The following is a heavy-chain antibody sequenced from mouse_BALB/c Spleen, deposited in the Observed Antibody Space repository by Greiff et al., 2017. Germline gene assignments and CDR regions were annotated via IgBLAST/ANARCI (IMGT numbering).Heavy chain of an antibody. D-gene: IGHD1-1*01. J-gene: IGHJ2*01. Sequence: VQVVESGPGLVQPSQSLSITCTVSGFSLTSYGVHWVRQSPGKGLEWLGVIWSGGSTDYNAAFISRLSISKDNSKSQVFFKMNSLQANDTAIYYCARGTVVATPLGYWGQGTTLTVSS. V-gene: IGHV2-2*02. CDR2: IWSGGST. CDR1: GFSLTSYG. CDR3: ARGTVVATPLGY.